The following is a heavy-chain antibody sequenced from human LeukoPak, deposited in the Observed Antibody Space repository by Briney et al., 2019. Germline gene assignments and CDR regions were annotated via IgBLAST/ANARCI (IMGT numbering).Heavy chain of an antibody. V-gene: IGHV1-69*13. CDR1: GYTFTSYG. D-gene: IGHD3-22*01. J-gene: IGHJ4*02. CDR3: ATNYDLGH. Sequence: ASVKVSCKASGYTFTSYGISWVRQAPGQGLEWMGGIIPIFGTANYAQKFQGRVTITADESTSTAYMELSSLRSEDTAVYYCATNYDLGHWGQGTLVTVSS. CDR2: IIPIFGTA.